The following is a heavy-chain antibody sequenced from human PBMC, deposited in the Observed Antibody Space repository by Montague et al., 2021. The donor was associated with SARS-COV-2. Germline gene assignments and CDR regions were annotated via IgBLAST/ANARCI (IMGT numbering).Heavy chain of an antibody. J-gene: IGHJ3*02. Sequence: IRSTYYNTSLKSRVTISVDTSKNQFSLRRSSVTAAVTAVYYCARLPYFYDSTHAFDIWGQGTMVHVSA. CDR2: IRST. CDR3: ARLPYFYDSTHAFDI. D-gene: IGHD3-22*01. V-gene: IGHV4-39*01.